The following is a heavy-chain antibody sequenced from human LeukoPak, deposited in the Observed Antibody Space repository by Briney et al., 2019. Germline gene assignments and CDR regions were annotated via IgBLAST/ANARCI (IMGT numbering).Heavy chain of an antibody. CDR3: ARIDYGDYWFDP. V-gene: IGHV4-31*03. Sequence: PSETLSLTCTVSGGSIRSGGYYWSWIRQHPGKGLEWIAHIYNTGSTYYNPSLKSRVTISVDTFKNQFSLKLSSVTAADTAMYHCARIDYGDYWFDPWGQGTLVTVSS. CDR1: GGSIRSGGYY. CDR2: IYNTGST. D-gene: IGHD4-17*01. J-gene: IGHJ5*02.